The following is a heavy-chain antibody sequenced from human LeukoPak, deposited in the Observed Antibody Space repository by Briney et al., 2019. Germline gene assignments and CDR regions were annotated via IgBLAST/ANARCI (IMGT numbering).Heavy chain of an antibody. V-gene: IGHV4-4*07. CDR1: GGSICSYY. CDR2: IYTSGST. CDR3: AREGSNYYYDSSGYLNWFDP. D-gene: IGHD3-22*01. J-gene: IGHJ5*02. Sequence: SETLSLTCTVSGGSICSYYWSWIRQPAGKGLEWIGRIYTSGSTNYNPSLKSRVTMSVDTSKNQFSLKLSSVTAADTAVYYCAREGSNYYYDSSGYLNWFDPWGQGTLVTVSS.